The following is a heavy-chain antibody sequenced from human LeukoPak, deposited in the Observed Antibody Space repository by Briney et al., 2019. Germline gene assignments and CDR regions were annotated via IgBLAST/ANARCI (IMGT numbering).Heavy chain of an antibody. CDR3: ARDDVGTYYAMDV. CDR2: TYYRSKWYN. V-gene: IGHV6-1*01. D-gene: IGHD1-26*01. CDR1: GDSVSRNSGG. Sequence: SQTLSLTCAISGDSVSRNSGGWNWIRQSPSRGLEWLGRTYYRSKWYNDYAVSVKSRITINPDTSKNQFSLQLNSVTPEDTAVYYCARDDVGTYYAMDVWGQGTTVTVSS. J-gene: IGHJ6*02.